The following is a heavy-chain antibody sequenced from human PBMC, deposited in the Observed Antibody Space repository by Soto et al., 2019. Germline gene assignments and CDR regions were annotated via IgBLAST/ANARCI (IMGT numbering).Heavy chain of an antibody. V-gene: IGHV1-69*13. Sequence: SVKVSCKASGGTFSSYAISWVRQAPGQGLEWMGGIIPIFGTANYAQKFQGRVTITADESTSTAYMELSSLRSEDTAVYYCARVPYTAMALYYYYGMDVWGQGTTVTVSS. D-gene: IGHD5-18*01. CDR2: IIPIFGTA. J-gene: IGHJ6*02. CDR3: ARVPYTAMALYYYYGMDV. CDR1: GGTFSSYA.